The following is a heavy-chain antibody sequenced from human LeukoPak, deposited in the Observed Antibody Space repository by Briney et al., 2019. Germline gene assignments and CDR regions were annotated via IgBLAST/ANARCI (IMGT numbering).Heavy chain of an antibody. CDR3: ARDSVGSYYDSSGYPGAFDI. CDR2: ISSSSNYI. Sequence: GGSLRLSCAASGFTFSSYSMNWVRQAPGKGLEWVSSISSSSNYIYYADSVEGRFTISRDNAKNSLYLQMNSLRAEDTAVYYCARDSVGSYYDSSGYPGAFDIWGQGTMVTVSS. J-gene: IGHJ3*02. D-gene: IGHD3-22*01. CDR1: GFTFSSYS. V-gene: IGHV3-21*01.